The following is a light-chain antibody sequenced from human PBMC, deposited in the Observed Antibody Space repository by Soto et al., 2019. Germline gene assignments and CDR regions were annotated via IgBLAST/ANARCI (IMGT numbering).Light chain of an antibody. J-gene: IGKJ2*01. CDR3: QEYNNWPPYT. V-gene: IGKV3D-15*01. CDR1: QSVSSN. CDR2: GAS. Sequence: EIVMTQSPATLSVSPGERATLSCRASQSVSSNLAWYQQKPGQAPRLLIYGASTRTTGIPDRFSGSVSGTDFTLTISSLQSEDFAVHYCQEYNNWPPYTFGQGTKLEIK.